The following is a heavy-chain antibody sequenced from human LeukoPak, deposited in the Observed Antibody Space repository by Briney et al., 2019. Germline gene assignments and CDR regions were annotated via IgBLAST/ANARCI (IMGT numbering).Heavy chain of an antibody. CDR2: ISGSGGST. Sequence: GGSLRLSCAASGFTFSSYAMNWVRQAPGKGLEWVSAISGSGGSTYYADSVKGRFTISRDNSKNTLYLQMNSLRAEDTAVYYCAKVGSSGWYEGRLFDYWGQGTLVTVSS. V-gene: IGHV3-23*01. CDR3: AKVGSSGWYEGRLFDY. D-gene: IGHD6-19*01. J-gene: IGHJ4*02. CDR1: GFTFSSYA.